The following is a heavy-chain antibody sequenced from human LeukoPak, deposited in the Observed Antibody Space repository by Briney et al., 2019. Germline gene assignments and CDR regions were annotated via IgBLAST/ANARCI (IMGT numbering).Heavy chain of an antibody. V-gene: IGHV1-8*01. CDR1: GYSFTNYD. CDR2: VNPNNGNT. D-gene: IGHD6-6*01. J-gene: IGHJ4*02. CDR3: ARGGDRSSFDY. Sequence: ASVKVSCKASGYSFTNYDIKWVRQATGQGLEFMGWVNPNNGNTGYALKFQGRVTLTRNTSISIVYMELSSLRFDDTAVYYCARGGDRSSFDYWGQGTLVTVSS.